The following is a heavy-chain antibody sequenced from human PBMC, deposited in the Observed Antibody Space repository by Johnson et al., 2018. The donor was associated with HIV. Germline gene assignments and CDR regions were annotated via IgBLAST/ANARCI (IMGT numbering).Heavy chain of an antibody. Sequence: MLLVESGGGLVKPGGSLRLSCAASGFTFSSYWMHWVRQAPGKGLVWVSRINSDGSSTSYADSVKGRFTISRDNAKNTLYLQMNSLRAEDTAVYYCASGGSRYSGSYLSDAFDIWGQGTMVTVSS. V-gene: IGHV3-74*02. CDR1: GFTFSSYW. J-gene: IGHJ3*02. CDR2: INSDGSST. CDR3: ASGGSRYSGSYLSDAFDI. D-gene: IGHD1-26*01.